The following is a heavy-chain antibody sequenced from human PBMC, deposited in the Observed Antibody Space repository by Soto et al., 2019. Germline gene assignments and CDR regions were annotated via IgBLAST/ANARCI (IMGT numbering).Heavy chain of an antibody. CDR1: GDSFTSYW. CDR3: ARTSAAGKYYYGMDV. V-gene: IGHV5-51*01. CDR2: IYPGDSDT. D-gene: IGHD6-13*01. J-gene: IGHJ6*02. Sequence: GESLKISCKGSGDSFTSYWIGWVRQMPGKGLEWMGIIYPGDSDTRYSPSFQGQVTISADKSISTAYLQWSSLKASDTAMYYCARTSAAGKYYYGMDVWGQGTTVTVS.